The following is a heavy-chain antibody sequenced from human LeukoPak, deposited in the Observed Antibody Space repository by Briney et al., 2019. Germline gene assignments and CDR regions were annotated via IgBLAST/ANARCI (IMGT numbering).Heavy chain of an antibody. CDR2: ISSSGSTI. V-gene: IGHV3-11*01. Sequence: GGSLRLSCAASGFTFSDYYMSWIRQAPGKGREWVSYISSSGSTIYYADAVEGRFTISRDNAKNSLYLQMTSLRAEDTGVYYCASNSYVLAAAGTYYYYGMDVWGQGTTVTVSS. CDR1: GFTFSDYY. CDR3: ASNSYVLAAAGTYYYYGMDV. D-gene: IGHD6-13*01. J-gene: IGHJ6*02.